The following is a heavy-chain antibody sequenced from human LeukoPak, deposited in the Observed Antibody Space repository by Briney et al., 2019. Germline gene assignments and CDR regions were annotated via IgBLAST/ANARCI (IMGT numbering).Heavy chain of an antibody. V-gene: IGHV3-72*01. D-gene: IGHD6-19*01. CDR3: VRVAYTSDWHFDY. CDR2: SRNRAKSYTT. Sequence: PGGALKLSSAASGFTFSYHNKDLVRPAPGKGLEWGCRSRNRAKSYTTDYAASVRGRFTISRDDSKTSLYLQMRSLKTEDTAVYHCVRVAYTSDWHFDYWGQGTLVTVSS. J-gene: IGHJ4*02. CDR1: GFTFSYHN.